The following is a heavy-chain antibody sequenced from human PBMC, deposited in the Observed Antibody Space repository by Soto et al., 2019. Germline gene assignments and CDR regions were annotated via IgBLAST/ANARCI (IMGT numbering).Heavy chain of an antibody. Sequence: SETLSLTCSVSGGSISGSYWSWIRQSPGKGLEWLGYVYYTGSTNYSPSLRSRVNISVDTSKNEFSLRLSSVTAADTAVYFCARSVAVPGAHIDYWGQGTQVTVSS. D-gene: IGHD6-19*01. CDR1: GGSISGSY. V-gene: IGHV4-59*01. CDR2: VYYTGST. J-gene: IGHJ4*02. CDR3: ARSVAVPGAHIDY.